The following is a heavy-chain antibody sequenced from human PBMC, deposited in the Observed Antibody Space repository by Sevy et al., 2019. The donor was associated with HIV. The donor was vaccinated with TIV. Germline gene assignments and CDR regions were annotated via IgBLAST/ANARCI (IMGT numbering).Heavy chain of an antibody. Sequence: GGSLRLSCSPSGFIFGDYTVSWVRQAPGKGLEWIAFIRGKRNGETKEYAESVRGRFTISRDDSKSIAYLQMNSLKTEDTAVYYCTRVEGAADWGMDVWGQGTTVTVSS. CDR2: IRGKRNGETK. V-gene: IGHV3-49*04. CDR1: GFIFGDYT. CDR3: TRVEGAADWGMDV. J-gene: IGHJ6*02. D-gene: IGHD1-26*01.